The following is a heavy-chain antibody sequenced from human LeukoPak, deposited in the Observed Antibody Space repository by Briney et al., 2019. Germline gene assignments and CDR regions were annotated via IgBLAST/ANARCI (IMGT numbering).Heavy chain of an antibody. CDR1: GYTFTGYY. D-gene: IGHD5-18*01. CDR2: INPNSGGT. V-gene: IGHV1-2*02. CDR3: ARGGGYSYGLPSGY. Sequence: GASVKVSCKASGYTFTGYYMHWVRQAPGQGREWMGWINPNSGGTNYAQKFQGRVTMTRDASISTAYMELSRLRSDDTAVYYCARGGGYSYGLPSGYWGQGTLVTVSS. J-gene: IGHJ4*02.